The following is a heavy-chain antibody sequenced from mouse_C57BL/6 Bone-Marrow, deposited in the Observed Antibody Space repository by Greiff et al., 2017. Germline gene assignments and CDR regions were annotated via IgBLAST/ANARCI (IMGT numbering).Heavy chain of an antibody. CDR3: ARDDGYYVWYFDV. D-gene: IGHD2-3*01. CDR1: GYAFTNYL. V-gene: IGHV1-54*01. Sequence: VQLQQSGAELVRPGTSVKVSCKASGYAFTNYLIEWVKQRPGQGLEWIGVINPGSGGTNYNEKFKGKATLTADKSSSTAYMQLSSLTSEDSAVXFCARDDGYYVWYFDVWGTGTTGTVSS. CDR2: INPGSGGT. J-gene: IGHJ1*03.